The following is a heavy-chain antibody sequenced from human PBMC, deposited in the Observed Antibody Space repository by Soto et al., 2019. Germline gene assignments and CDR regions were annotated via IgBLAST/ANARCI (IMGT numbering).Heavy chain of an antibody. Sequence: EVQSVESGGGLVKPGGSLRLSCAASGFNFNSYTINWVRQAPGKRLEWLSSISSSGYIFSTDSVRGRFTISRDNAKNSVYLQINSLRAEDTAVYFCARDCSGGSCYPGMDVWGQGTTVTVSS. CDR1: GFNFNSYT. CDR3: ARDCSGGSCYPGMDV. V-gene: IGHV3-21*01. D-gene: IGHD2-15*01. J-gene: IGHJ6*02. CDR2: ISSSGYI.